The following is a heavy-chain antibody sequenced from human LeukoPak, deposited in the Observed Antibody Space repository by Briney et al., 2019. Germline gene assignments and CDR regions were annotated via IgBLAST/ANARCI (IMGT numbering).Heavy chain of an antibody. D-gene: IGHD3-10*01. CDR3: ASLSMVMYYYGSGSYSYDWFDP. Sequence: PGGSLRLSCAASGFTFSSYTMNWVRQAPGKGLEWVANIKQDGSEKYYVDSVKGRFTISRDNAKNSLYLQMNSLRAEDTAVYYCASLSMVMYYYGSGSYSYDWFDPWGQGTLVTVSS. J-gene: IGHJ5*02. CDR1: GFTFSSYT. CDR2: IKQDGSEK. V-gene: IGHV3-7*01.